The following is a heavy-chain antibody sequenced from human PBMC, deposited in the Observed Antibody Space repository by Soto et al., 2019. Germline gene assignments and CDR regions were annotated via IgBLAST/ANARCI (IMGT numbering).Heavy chain of an antibody. J-gene: IGHJ4*02. CDR3: AKDSYDILTGQKRYFDS. D-gene: IGHD3-9*01. CDR2: ISWDGGIT. CDR1: GFTFNAYT. V-gene: IGHV3-43*01. Sequence: GGSLRLSCAASGFTFNAYTMHWVRQAPGKGLEWVSLISWDGGITYYGDSVKGRFTVSRDNSDNSLYLQMTSLRSDDTAFYYCAKDSYDILTGQKRYFDSWGQGTLVTVSS.